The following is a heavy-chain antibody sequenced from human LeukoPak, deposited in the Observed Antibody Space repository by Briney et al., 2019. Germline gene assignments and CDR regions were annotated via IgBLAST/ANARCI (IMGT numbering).Heavy chain of an antibody. V-gene: IGHV5-10-1*01. Sequence: GESLRISCKGSGYSFTSYWISWVRQMPGKGLEWMGRIDPSDSYTNYSPSFQGHVTISADKSISTAYLQWSSLKASDTAMYYCARLIESTSGYYYYGMDVWGIGTTVTVSS. D-gene: IGHD3-16*02. J-gene: IGHJ6*04. CDR3: ARLIESTSGYYYYGMDV. CDR2: IDPSDSYT. CDR1: GYSFTSYW.